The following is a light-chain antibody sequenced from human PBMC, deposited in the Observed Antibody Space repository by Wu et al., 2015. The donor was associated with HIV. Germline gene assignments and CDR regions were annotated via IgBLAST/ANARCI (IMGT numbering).Light chain of an antibody. CDR2: GAS. Sequence: ENVLTQSPGTLSLSPGERATLSCRASQSISSNSLAWYKQKPGQAPRLLIYGASTRATGIPARFSGSGSGTEFTLTISSLQSEDFAVYYCQQYNNWPSAAFGQGTKVEIK. CDR1: QSISSNS. J-gene: IGKJ1*01. V-gene: IGKV3-15*01. CDR3: QQYNNWPSAA.